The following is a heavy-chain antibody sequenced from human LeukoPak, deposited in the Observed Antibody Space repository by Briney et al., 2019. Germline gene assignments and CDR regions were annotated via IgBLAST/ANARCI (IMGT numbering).Heavy chain of an antibody. V-gene: IGHV1-69*13. CDR3: ARDHDYYDSSGYYGNFFDY. CDR2: IIPIFGTA. Sequence: SVKVSRKASGGTFSSYAISWVRQAPGQGLEWMGGIIPIFGTANYAQKFQGRVTITADESTSTAYMELSSLRSEDTAVYYCARDHDYYDSSGYYGNFFDYWGQGTLVTVSS. D-gene: IGHD3-22*01. CDR1: GGTFSSYA. J-gene: IGHJ4*02.